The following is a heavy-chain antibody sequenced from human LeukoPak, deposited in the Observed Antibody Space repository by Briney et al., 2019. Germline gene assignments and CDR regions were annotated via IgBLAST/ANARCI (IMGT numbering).Heavy chain of an antibody. V-gene: IGHV3-30*02. CDR2: MQSDGSNT. CDR1: GFTFSNYG. J-gene: IGHJ6*02. CDR3: AKRYCKSATCRSDMDA. Sequence: PGGSLRLSCAASGFTFSNYGMHWVRQAPGRGLEWVALMQSDGSNTYSADSVKGRFTISRDNPRNTLHLQMNRLRPEDTAVYYCAKRYCKSATCRSDMDAWGQGTTVTVSS. D-gene: IGHD2-15*01.